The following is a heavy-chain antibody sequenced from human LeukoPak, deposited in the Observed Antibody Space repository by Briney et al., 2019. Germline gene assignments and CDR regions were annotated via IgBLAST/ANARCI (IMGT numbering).Heavy chain of an antibody. CDR2: ISASGGST. Sequence: GGSLRLSCAASEFTFSSYAMNWVRQAPGKGLEWVSAISASGGSTYYADSVKGRFSISRDNSKNTLYLQMNSLRAEDTAVYYCAKGQDANYFDYWGQGTLVTVSS. CDR3: AKGQDANYFDY. D-gene: IGHD2-8*01. J-gene: IGHJ4*02. CDR1: EFTFSSYA. V-gene: IGHV3-23*01.